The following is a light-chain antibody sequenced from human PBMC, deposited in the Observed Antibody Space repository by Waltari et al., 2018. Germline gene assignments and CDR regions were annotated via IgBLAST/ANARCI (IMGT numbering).Light chain of an antibody. J-gene: IGKJ1*01. CDR1: QSISSY. CDR3: QQSYNWPRT. Sequence: IVLTQSPATLSLSPGERATLSCRASQSISSYLAWYRQKPGQAPRLLICDGANRATGIPARFSGSGSKTDFTLTIASLEPEDSAVYYCQQSYNWPRTFGQGTKVEIK. V-gene: IGKV3-11*01. CDR2: DGA.